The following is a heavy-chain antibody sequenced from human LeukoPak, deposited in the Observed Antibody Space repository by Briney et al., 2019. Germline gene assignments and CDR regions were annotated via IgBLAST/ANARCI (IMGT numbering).Heavy chain of an antibody. J-gene: IGHJ4*02. Sequence: PGGSLRLSCAASGFTFDDYAMHWVRQAPGKGLEWVSGISWNSGSIGYADSVKGRFTISRDNAKNSLYLQMNSLRAEDTALYCCAKGYGIVGATIDYWGQGTLVTVSS. V-gene: IGHV3-9*01. CDR1: GFTFDDYA. CDR2: ISWNSGSI. D-gene: IGHD1-26*01. CDR3: AKGYGIVGATIDY.